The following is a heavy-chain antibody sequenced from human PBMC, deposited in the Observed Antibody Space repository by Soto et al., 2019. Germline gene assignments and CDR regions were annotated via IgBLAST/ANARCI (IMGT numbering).Heavy chain of an antibody. CDR2: ISGSGGST. CDR3: AKGLTHYDFWSGYYFDY. V-gene: IGHV3-23*01. CDR1: GFTFSSYA. D-gene: IGHD3-3*01. J-gene: IGHJ4*02. Sequence: EVQLLESGGGLVQPGGSLRLSCAASGFTFSSYAMSWVRQAPGKGLEWVSAISGSGGSTYYADSVKGRFTISRDNSKNTLNLQMNSLRAEDTAVYYCAKGLTHYDFWSGYYFDYWGQGTLVTVSS.